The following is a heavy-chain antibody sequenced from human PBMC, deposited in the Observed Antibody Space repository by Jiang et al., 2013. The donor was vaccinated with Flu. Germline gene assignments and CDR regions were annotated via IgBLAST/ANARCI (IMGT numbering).Heavy chain of an antibody. V-gene: IGHV6-1*01. D-gene: IGHD3-3*01. CDR2: TYYRSKWYN. CDR1: GDSVSSNSAA. Sequence: QTLSLTCAISGDSVSSNSAAWNWIRQSPSRGLEWLGRTYYRSKWYNDYAVSVKSRITINPDTSKNQFSLQLNSVTPEDTAVYYCARDTPYYDFWSGYSGDYYYGMDVWGQGTTVTVSS. CDR3: ARDTPYYDFWSGYSGDYYYGMDV. J-gene: IGHJ6*02.